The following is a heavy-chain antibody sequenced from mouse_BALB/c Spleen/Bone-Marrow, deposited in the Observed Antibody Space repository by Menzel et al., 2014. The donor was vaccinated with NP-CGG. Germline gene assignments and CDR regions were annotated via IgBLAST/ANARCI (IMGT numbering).Heavy chain of an antibody. J-gene: IGHJ3*01. CDR2: INPSTGYT. CDR3: ARYGGRSYDGFAY. D-gene: IGHD2-12*01. CDR1: GYTFTIYW. Sequence: VQLKESGAELAKPGASVKMSCKASGYTFTIYWMHWVKQRPGQGLEWIGYINPSTGYTEYNQKFKDKATLTADKSSSTAYMQLSSLTSGDSAVYYCARYGGRSYDGFAYWGQGTLVTVSA. V-gene: IGHV1-7*01.